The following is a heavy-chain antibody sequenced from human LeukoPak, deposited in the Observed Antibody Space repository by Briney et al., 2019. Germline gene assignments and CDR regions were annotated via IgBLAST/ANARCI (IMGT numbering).Heavy chain of an antibody. Sequence: PGGSLRLSCAASGFTFSSYAMHWVRQAPGKGLEWVAVISYDGSNKYYADSVKGRFTISRDNSKNTLYLQMNSLRAEDTAVYYCARNSLLWCMLCGYFDYWGQGTLVTVSS. J-gene: IGHJ4*02. CDR2: ISYDGSNK. CDR3: ARNSLLWCMLCGYFDY. D-gene: IGHD2-8*01. CDR1: GFTFSSYA. V-gene: IGHV3-30*01.